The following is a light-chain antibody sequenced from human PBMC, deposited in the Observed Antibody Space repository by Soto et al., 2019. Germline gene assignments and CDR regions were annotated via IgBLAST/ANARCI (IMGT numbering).Light chain of an antibody. J-gene: IGKJ1*01. CDR3: QQYGSSPLWT. Sequence: EIVLTQSPATLSLSPGERATLSCRASQSVSSSYLAWYQQKPGQAPRLLIYGASSRATGIPDRFSGSGSGTAFTLPISRLEPEDFAVYYCQQYGSSPLWTFGRGTKVDIK. CDR1: QSVSSSY. CDR2: GAS. V-gene: IGKV3-20*01.